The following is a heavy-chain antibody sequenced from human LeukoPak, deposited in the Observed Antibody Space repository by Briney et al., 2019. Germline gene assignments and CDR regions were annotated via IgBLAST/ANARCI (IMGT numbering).Heavy chain of an antibody. Sequence: SVKVSCKASGGTFSSYTISWVRQAPGQGLEWMGRIIPILGIANYEQKFQARVTITADKSTSTAYMELSSLRSEDTAVYYCARYVVVPAANQGGNWFDPWGQGTLVTVSS. V-gene: IGHV1-69*02. J-gene: IGHJ5*02. CDR2: IIPILGIA. D-gene: IGHD2-2*01. CDR1: GGTFSSYT. CDR3: ARYVVVPAANQGGNWFDP.